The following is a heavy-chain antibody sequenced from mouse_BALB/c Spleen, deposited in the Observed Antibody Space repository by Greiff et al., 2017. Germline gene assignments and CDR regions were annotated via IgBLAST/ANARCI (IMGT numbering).Heavy chain of an antibody. CDR3: ARSRSNFYFDY. CDR2: ISSGSSTI. Sequence: EVKVVESGGGLVQPGGSRKLSCAASGFTFSSFGMHWVRQAPEKGLEWVAYISSGSSTIYYADTVKGRFTISRDNPKNTLFLQMTSLRSEDTAMYYCARSRSNFYFDYWGQGTTLTVSS. D-gene: IGHD2-5*01. J-gene: IGHJ2*01. V-gene: IGHV5-17*02. CDR1: GFTFSSFG.